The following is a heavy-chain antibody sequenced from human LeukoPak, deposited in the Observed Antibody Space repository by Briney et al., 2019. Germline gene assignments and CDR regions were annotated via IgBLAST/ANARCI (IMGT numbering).Heavy chain of an antibody. J-gene: IGHJ3*02. CDR2: IYPGDSDT. D-gene: IGHD6-13*01. CDR3: ARHHSSSWQDDAFDI. Sequence: HGESLKISCKGSGYSFTSYWIGWVRQMPGKGLEWMGIIYPGDSDTRYSPSFQGQVTISADKSIGTAYLQWSSLKASDTAMYYCARHHSSSWQDDAFDIWGQGTMVTVSS. V-gene: IGHV5-51*01. CDR1: GYSFTSYW.